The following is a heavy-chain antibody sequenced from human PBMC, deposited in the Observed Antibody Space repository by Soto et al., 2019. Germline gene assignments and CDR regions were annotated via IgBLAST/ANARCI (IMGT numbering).Heavy chain of an antibody. CDR1: GGSISSYY. D-gene: IGHD3-22*01. CDR3: ARGLWDSSGYYFNYYYGMDV. Sequence: SETLSLTCTVSGGSISSYYWSWIRQPPGKGLEWIGYIYYSGSTNYNPSLKSRVTISVDTSKNQLSLKLSSVTAADTAVYYCARGLWDSSGYYFNYYYGMDVWGQGTTVT. J-gene: IGHJ6*02. CDR2: IYYSGST. V-gene: IGHV4-59*01.